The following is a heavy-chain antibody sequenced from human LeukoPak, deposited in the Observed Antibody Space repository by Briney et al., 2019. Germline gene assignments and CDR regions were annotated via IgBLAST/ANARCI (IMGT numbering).Heavy chain of an antibody. V-gene: IGHV4-59*01. CDR3: ARADSGSYYNVFFDY. CDR1: GGSISSYY. D-gene: IGHD1-26*01. J-gene: IGHJ4*02. Sequence: PSETLSLTCTVSGGSISSYYWSWIRQPPGKGLEWVGYIYYSGSTNYNPSLKSRVTISVDTSKNQFSLKLSSVTAADTAVYYCARADSGSYYNVFFDYWGQGTLVTVSS. CDR2: IYYSGST.